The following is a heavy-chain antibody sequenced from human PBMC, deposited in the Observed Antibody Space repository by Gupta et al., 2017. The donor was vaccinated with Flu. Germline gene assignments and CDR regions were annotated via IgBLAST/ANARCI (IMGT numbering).Heavy chain of an antibody. V-gene: IGHV4-39*01. CDR2: IYYSGGT. CDR3: ARQYYDFWSGSRNNWFDP. D-gene: IGHD3-3*01. J-gene: IGHJ5*02. Sequence: QLQLQESGPGLVKPSETMSLTCTVSGGSISSSSYYWGWIRQPTGKGLEWIGSIYYSGGTYYNPSLKSRVTISVDTSKNQFSLKLSSVTAADTAVYYCARQYYDFWSGSRNNWFDPWGQGTLVTVSS. CDR1: GGSISSSSYY.